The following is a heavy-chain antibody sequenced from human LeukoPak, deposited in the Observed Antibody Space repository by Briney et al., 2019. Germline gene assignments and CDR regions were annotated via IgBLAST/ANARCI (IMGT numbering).Heavy chain of an antibody. CDR2: IYTGGNT. CDR1: GFTVSSNY. V-gene: IGHV3-66*01. D-gene: IGHD3-22*01. J-gene: IGHJ3*02. Sequence: GGSLRLSCAASGFTVSSNYMSWVRQAPGKGLEWVSLIYTGGNTYYADSVKGRFIISRDSSKNTVYLRMNSLRAEDTAVYYCAKDMIVVVKGAFDIWGQGTMVTVSS. CDR3: AKDMIVVVKGAFDI.